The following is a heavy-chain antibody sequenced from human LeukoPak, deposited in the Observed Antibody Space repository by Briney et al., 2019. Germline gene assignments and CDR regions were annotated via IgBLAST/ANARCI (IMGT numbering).Heavy chain of an antibody. J-gene: IGHJ4*02. Sequence: ASVKVSCKASGYTFTGYYMHWVRQAPGQGLGWMGWINPNSGGTNYAQKFQGRVTMTRDTSISTAYMELSRLRSDDTAVYYCAREARFGELGVDYWGQGTLVTVSS. CDR2: INPNSGGT. CDR3: AREARFGELGVDY. CDR1: GYTFTGYY. D-gene: IGHD3-10*01. V-gene: IGHV1-2*02.